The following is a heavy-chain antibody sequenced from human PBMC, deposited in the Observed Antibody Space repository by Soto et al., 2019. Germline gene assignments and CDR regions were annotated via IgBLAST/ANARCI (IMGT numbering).Heavy chain of an antibody. V-gene: IGHV3-74*01. D-gene: IGHD1-7*01. J-gene: IGHJ6*03. CDR1: GFTFSSYW. CDR3: ARGTGTLIGRGYYYYMDV. Sequence: GGSLRLSCAASGFTFSSYWMHWVRQAPGKGLVWVSRINSDGSSTSYADSVKGRFTISRDNAKNTLYLQMNSLRAEDTAVYYCARGTGTLIGRGYYYYMDVWGKGTTVTVSS. CDR2: INSDGSST.